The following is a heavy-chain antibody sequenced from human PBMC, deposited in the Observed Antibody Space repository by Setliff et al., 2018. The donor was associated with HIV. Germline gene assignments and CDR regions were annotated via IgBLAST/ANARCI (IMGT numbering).Heavy chain of an antibody. D-gene: IGHD2-15*01. CDR3: AKAFGYCSGGSCPVLMDV. Sequence: PGGSLRLSCEASAFIFTTYGMHWVRQAPGKGLEWIAFIRYDGNDKYYADSVKGRFTISRDNSKNTLYLQMNSLRAKDAAAYYCAKAFGYCSGGSCPVLMDVWGKGTTVTVSS. J-gene: IGHJ6*03. V-gene: IGHV3-30*02. CDR2: IRYDGNDK. CDR1: AFIFTTYG.